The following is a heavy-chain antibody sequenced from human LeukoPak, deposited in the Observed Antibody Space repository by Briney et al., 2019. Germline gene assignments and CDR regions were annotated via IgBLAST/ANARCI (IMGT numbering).Heavy chain of an antibody. Sequence: GGSLRLSCAGSGFTVTSNYMTWVRQAPGKGLEWVGRIKSKSDGGTTDYAAPVKGRFTISRDDSKNTLYLQMNSLKTVDTAVYYCTTITRFPPFYYYMDVWGKGTTVTVSS. CDR2: IKSKSDGGTT. CDR1: GFTVTSNY. CDR3: TTITRFPPFYYYMDV. D-gene: IGHD1-14*01. V-gene: IGHV3-15*01. J-gene: IGHJ6*03.